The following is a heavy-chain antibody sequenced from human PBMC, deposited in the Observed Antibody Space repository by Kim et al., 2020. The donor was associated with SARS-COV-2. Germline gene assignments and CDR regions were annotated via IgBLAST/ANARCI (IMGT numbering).Heavy chain of an antibody. Sequence: ASVKVSCKASGYTFTSYYMHWVRQAPGQGLEWMGIINPSGGSTSYAQKFQGRVTMTRDTSTSTVYMELSSLRSEDTAVYYCARRQLSLNKNYYYYYGMDVWGQGTTVTVSS. CDR3: ARRQLSLNKNYYYYYGMDV. V-gene: IGHV1-46*01. D-gene: IGHD6-6*01. J-gene: IGHJ6*02. CDR1: GYTFTSYY. CDR2: INPSGGST.